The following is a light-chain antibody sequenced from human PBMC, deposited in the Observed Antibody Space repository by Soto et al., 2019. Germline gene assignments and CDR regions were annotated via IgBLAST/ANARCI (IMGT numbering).Light chain of an antibody. CDR1: NIGSKS. Sequence: SYELTQPPSVSVAPGQTARLTCGGNNIGSKSVHWYQQKPGQAPVLVVYADSDRPSGIPERFSGSNSGNTATLTISRVEAGDEADYYCQVWDSSSDVVFGGGTKLTVL. CDR3: QVWDSSSDVV. J-gene: IGLJ2*01. CDR2: ADS. V-gene: IGLV3-21*02.